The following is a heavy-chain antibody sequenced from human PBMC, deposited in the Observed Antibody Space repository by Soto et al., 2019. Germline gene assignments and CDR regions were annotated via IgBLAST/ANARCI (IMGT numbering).Heavy chain of an antibody. V-gene: IGHV4-59*11. J-gene: IGHJ3*02. CDR2: VYSNGIT. CDR1: GGPFSSHY. Sequence: SETLSLTCTVSGGPFSSHYWSWVRQPPGEGLEWLGYVYSNGITKYNPSLNGRVTMSVDTSKNEFSLILSSVTAADTAMYYCSRFDFCSGNDCFRPFDMWGQGIMVTVSS. CDR3: SRFDFCSGNDCFRPFDM. D-gene: IGHD3-3*01.